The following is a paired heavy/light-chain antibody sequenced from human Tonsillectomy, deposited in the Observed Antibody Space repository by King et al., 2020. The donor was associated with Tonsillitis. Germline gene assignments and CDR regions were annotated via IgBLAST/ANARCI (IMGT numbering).Heavy chain of an antibody. CDR1: GFTFSDYG. V-gene: IGHV3-33*01. Sequence: QVQLVESGGGVVQPGKSLRLSCVASGFTFSDYGMHWVRQTPGKGLEWVAVIWYDGSHKYYAASVKGRFTTSRDNSNNTLYLQMNSLRAEDTAIYYCARYGGSDSRHFDYWGQGTLVTVSS. D-gene: IGHD1-26*01. J-gene: IGHJ4*02. CDR2: IWYDGSHK. CDR3: ARYGGSDSRHFDY.
Light chain of an antibody. V-gene: IGKV3-20*01. CDR2: GAS. J-gene: IGKJ1*01. CDR3: QHYGRSFWT. CDR1: QSVSSSY. Sequence: EIVLTQSPGTLSLSPGERATLSCRASQSVSSSYLAWYQQKPGQAPRLLIYGASSRATGIPDRFSGSGSGTDFTLTIRRLEPEDFAVYFCQHYGRSFWTFGQGTKVEIK.